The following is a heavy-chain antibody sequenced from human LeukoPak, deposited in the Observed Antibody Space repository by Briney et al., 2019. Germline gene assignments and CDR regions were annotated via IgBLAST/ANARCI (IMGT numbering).Heavy chain of an antibody. D-gene: IGHD3-22*01. Sequence: PGGSLRLSCAASGFTFSSYGMHWVRQAPGKGLEWVSVIYSGGSTYYADSVKGRFSISRDHSKNTLYLQVNSLRAEDTAVYYCARDLGDSSGYYDYWGQGTLVTVSS. J-gene: IGHJ4*02. CDR2: IYSGGST. V-gene: IGHV3-53*01. CDR3: ARDLGDSSGYYDY. CDR1: GFTFSSYG.